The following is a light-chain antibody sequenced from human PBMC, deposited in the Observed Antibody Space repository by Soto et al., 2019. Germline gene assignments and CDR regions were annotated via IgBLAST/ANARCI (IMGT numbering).Light chain of an antibody. V-gene: IGLV1-51*01. Sequence: QSVLTQPPSVSAAPGQKVTISCSGSSSNIESNYVSWYQQLPGTAPELLIYDNNNRPSGIPDRFSGSKSGTSATLGITGLQTGDEADYYCGTWDSSLSAVVFGGGTKVTVL. J-gene: IGLJ2*01. CDR2: DNN. CDR1: SSNIESNY. CDR3: GTWDSSLSAVV.